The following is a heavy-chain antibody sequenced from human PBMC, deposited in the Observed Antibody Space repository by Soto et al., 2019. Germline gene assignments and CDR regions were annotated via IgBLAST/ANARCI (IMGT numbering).Heavy chain of an antibody. J-gene: IGHJ6*02. Sequence: QVQLVESGGGVVQPGTSLRLSCAASGFTFSSHGMHWVRQAPGKGLEWVAVITYDGSQTYYADSVRGRFTISRDNAKSTLYLQMNLGTEDTAVYYCANDVDSTWSLGHGMDVWGQGTTVTVSS. V-gene: IGHV3-30*18. D-gene: IGHD5-12*01. CDR3: ANDVDSTWSLGHGMDV. CDR1: GFTFSSHG. CDR2: ITYDGSQT.